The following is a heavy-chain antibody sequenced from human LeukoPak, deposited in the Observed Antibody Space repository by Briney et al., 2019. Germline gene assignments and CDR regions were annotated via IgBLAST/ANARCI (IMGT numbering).Heavy chain of an antibody. J-gene: IGHJ6*03. D-gene: IGHD1-1*01. CDR2: IRYDGRNK. Sequence: GGSLRLSCAASAFTFSTYGMHWVRQAPGKGLEWVAFIRYDGRNKYYADSVKGRFTISRDNSKNTLYLQMNSLRAEDTAVYYCAKGPIWTGTTRYYYYYMDVWGKGTTVTVSS. CDR3: AKGPIWTGTTRYYYYYMDV. CDR1: AFTFSTYG. V-gene: IGHV3-30*02.